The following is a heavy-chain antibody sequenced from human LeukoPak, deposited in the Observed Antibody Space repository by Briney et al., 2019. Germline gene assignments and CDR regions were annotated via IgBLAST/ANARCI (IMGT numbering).Heavy chain of an antibody. D-gene: IGHD5-24*01. Sequence: GGSLRLSCVASGFIFRSCVMTWVRQAPGRGVEWVSGISSSGGTTYYADSVKGRFTISRDNSNNTLYLEMDGLRAEDTAVYYCAKDAPGSTIPIDYWGQGTLVTVSS. V-gene: IGHV3-23*01. CDR2: ISSSGGTT. J-gene: IGHJ4*02. CDR3: AKDAPGSTIPIDY. CDR1: GFIFRSCV.